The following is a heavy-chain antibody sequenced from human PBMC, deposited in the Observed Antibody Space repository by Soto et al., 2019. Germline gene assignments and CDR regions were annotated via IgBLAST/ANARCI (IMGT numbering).Heavy chain of an antibody. D-gene: IGHD2-2*01. CDR3: ARGVVPVYYYYGMDV. CDR2: ISYDGNNK. Sequence: GGSLRLSCAASGFTFSSYAMHWVRQAPGKGLEWVAVISYDGNNKYYADSVKGRFTISRDNSKNTLYLQMNSLRAEDTAVYYCARGVVPVYYYYGMDVWGQGTTVTVSS. J-gene: IGHJ6*02. CDR1: GFTFSSYA. V-gene: IGHV3-30-3*01.